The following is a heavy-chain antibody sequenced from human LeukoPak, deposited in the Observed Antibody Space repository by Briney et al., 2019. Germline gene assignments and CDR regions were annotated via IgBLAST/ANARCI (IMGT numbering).Heavy chain of an antibody. CDR2: IYYSGST. CDR1: GGSISDYY. Sequence: PSETLSLTCTVSGGSISDYYWSWIRQPPGKGLEGIGYIYYSGSTNYNPSLKSRISISVDTSKSQFSLKLSSVTAADTAVYYCARHRSSGTYPLDYWGQGTLVTVSS. V-gene: IGHV4-59*08. J-gene: IGHJ4*02. D-gene: IGHD1-26*01. CDR3: ARHRSSGTYPLDY.